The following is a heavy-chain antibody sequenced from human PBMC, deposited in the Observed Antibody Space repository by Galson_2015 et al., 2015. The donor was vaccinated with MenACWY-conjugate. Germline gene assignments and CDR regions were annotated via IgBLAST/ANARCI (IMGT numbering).Heavy chain of an antibody. CDR3: AKPGTTRNWAPDY. Sequence: SLRLSCAASGFTFSSYAMSWVRQPPGKGLEWVSAISGSGDTTYYADFVKGRFTISRDNSKNTLFLQMNSLRAEDTAVYYCAKPGTTRNWAPDYWGQGTLVTVSS. J-gene: IGHJ4*02. V-gene: IGHV3-23*01. D-gene: IGHD7-27*01. CDR1: GFTFSSYA. CDR2: ISGSGDTT.